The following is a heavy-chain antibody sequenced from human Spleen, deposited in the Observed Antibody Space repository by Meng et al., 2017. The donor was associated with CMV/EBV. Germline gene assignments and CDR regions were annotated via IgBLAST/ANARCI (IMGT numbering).Heavy chain of an antibody. CDR2: IYYSGST. CDR3: ARSNYGYNWFDP. J-gene: IGHJ5*02. V-gene: IGHV4-31*02. CDR1: GGSISSGGYY. Sequence: TVSGGSISSGGYYWSWSLQHPGKSLEWIGYIYYSGSTYFNPSLKSRVTISVDTSKNQFSLKLSSVTAADTAVYYCARSNYGYNWFDPWGQGTLVTVSS. D-gene: IGHD4-11*01.